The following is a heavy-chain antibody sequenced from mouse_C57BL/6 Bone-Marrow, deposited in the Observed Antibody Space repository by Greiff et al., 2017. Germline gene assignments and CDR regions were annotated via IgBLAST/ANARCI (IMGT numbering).Heavy chain of an antibody. CDR3: ARSHYYGSSYDDKDY. J-gene: IGHJ4*01. CDR1: GYTFTSYW. D-gene: IGHD1-1*01. CDR2: IYPGSGST. Sequence: QVQLKQPGAELVKPGASVKMSCKASGYTFTSYWITWVKQRPGQGLEWIGDIYPGSGSTNYNEKFKSKATLTVDTASSTAYMQLSSLTSEDSAVYYCARSHYYGSSYDDKDYWGQGTSVTVSS. V-gene: IGHV1-55*01.